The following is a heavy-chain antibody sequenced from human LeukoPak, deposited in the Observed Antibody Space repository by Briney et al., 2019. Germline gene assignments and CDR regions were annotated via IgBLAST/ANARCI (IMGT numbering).Heavy chain of an antibody. Sequence: KPGWSLRLSCAASGFTFTSYTMNWVRQAPGKGLEWVSSISSSGRSIYYADSVKGRFTISRDNAKNSLSLQMNSLRVEDTAVYYCARDVYRTFDSWDQGTLVTVSS. J-gene: IGHJ4*02. D-gene: IGHD1-14*01. CDR3: ARDVYRTFDS. CDR2: ISSSGRSI. CDR1: GFTFTSYT. V-gene: IGHV3-21*01.